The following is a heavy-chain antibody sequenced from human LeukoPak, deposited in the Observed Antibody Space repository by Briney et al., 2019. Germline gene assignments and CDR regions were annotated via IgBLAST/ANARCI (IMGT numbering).Heavy chain of an antibody. Sequence: GGSLRLSCAASGFTFSNYAMAWVRQAPGKGLEWVSSISGTSGSTYYADSVKGRFTISRDNSKNSLDLQMSSLRAEDTAVYYCAKETNAVTGRAYFDYWGQGTMVTVSS. J-gene: IGHJ4*02. CDR1: GFTFSNYA. D-gene: IGHD6-19*01. V-gene: IGHV3-23*01. CDR3: AKETNAVTGRAYFDY. CDR2: ISGTSGST.